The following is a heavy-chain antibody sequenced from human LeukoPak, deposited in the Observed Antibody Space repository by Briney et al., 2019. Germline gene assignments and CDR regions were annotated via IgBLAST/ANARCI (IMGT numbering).Heavy chain of an antibody. CDR2: ISWNSGSI. CDR3: AKGERKWLARQPDY. D-gene: IGHD6-19*01. CDR1: GFTFDDYA. V-gene: IGHV3-9*01. Sequence: PGGSLRLSCAASGFTFDDYAMHWVRQAPPKGLEWVSGISWNSGSIGYADSVKGRFTISRDNAKNSLYLQMNSLRPEDTAFYYCAKGERKWLARQPDYWGQGTLVIVSS. J-gene: IGHJ4*02.